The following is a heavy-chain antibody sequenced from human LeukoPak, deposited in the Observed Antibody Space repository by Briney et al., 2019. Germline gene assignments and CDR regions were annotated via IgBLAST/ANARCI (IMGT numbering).Heavy chain of an antibody. Sequence: AGGSLRLSCAASGFTFSSYAMHWVRQAPGKGLEYVSAIRNNGGGTYYANSVKGRFTISRDNSKNTLYLQMGSLRGEDMAVYYCARGIKVDTFYYFDYWGQGTLVTVSS. V-gene: IGHV3-64*01. D-gene: IGHD5-18*01. J-gene: IGHJ4*02. CDR3: ARGIKVDTFYYFDY. CDR2: IRNNGGGT. CDR1: GFTFSSYA.